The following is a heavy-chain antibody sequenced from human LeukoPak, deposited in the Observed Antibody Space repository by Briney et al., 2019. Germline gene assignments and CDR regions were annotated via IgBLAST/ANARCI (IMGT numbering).Heavy chain of an antibody. CDR3: ARGRRSRNYYYYMDV. Sequence: PSETLSLTCTVSGGSISSSSYYWGWIRQPPGKGLEWIGSFYYSGSTYYNPSLKSRVTISVDTSKNQFSLKLSSVTAADTAVYYCARGRRSRNYYYYMDVWGKGTTVTVSS. J-gene: IGHJ6*03. D-gene: IGHD5-24*01. CDR1: GGSISSSSYY. V-gene: IGHV4-39*01. CDR2: FYYSGST.